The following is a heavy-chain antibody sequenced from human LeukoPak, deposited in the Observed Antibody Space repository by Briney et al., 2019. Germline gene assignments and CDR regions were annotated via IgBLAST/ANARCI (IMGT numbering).Heavy chain of an antibody. CDR1: GGSISSYY. D-gene: IGHD3-10*01. CDR2: IYTSGST. CDR3: ARDYYGSGGQNWFDP. J-gene: IGHJ5*02. V-gene: IGHV4-4*07. Sequence: SETPSLTCAVSGGSISSYYWSWIRQPPGKGLEWIGRIYTSGSTNYNPSLKSRVTMSVDTSKNQFSLKLSSVTAADTAVYYCARDYYGSGGQNWFDPWGQETLVTVCS.